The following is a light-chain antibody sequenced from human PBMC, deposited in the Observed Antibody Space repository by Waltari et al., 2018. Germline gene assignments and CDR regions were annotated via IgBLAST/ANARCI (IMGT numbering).Light chain of an antibody. J-gene: IGKJ1*01. CDR3: QKYGTHPAT. CDR1: QSVSRT. Sequence: EIVLTQSPGTLSLSPGERATLPCRASQSVSRTLAWYQQKAGQAPRPLIYDASSRATDIPDRFSGSGSGTDFSLTISRLEPEDFAVYYCQKYGTHPATFGQGTRVEIK. CDR2: DAS. V-gene: IGKV3-20*01.